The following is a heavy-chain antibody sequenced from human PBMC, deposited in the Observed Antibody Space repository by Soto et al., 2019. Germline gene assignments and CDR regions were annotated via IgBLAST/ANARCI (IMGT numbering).Heavy chain of an antibody. J-gene: IGHJ3*02. CDR1: GGTFSSYA. Sequence: SVKVSCKTSGGTFSSYAISWVRQAPGQGLEWMGGIIPIFGTANYAQKFQGRVTITADESTSTAYMELSSLRSEDTAVYYCARARTKQLERPDAFDIWGQGTMVTVSS. CDR3: ARARTKQLERPDAFDI. D-gene: IGHD1-1*01. CDR2: IIPIFGTA. V-gene: IGHV1-69*13.